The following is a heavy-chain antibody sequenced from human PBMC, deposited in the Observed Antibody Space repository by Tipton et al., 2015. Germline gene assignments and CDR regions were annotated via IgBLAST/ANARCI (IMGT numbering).Heavy chain of an antibody. CDR1: GGSISSGAYY. CDR2: IYFNGST. D-gene: IGHD4-17*01. V-gene: IGHV4-31*03. CDR3: ARLDYGDYGAFDI. Sequence: TLSLTCTVSGGSISSGAYYWTWIRQHPGKGLEWIGYIYFNGSTYNNPSRKSRVTISGDTSKNQFFLKLSSVTAADTAVYYCARLDYGDYGAFDIWGQGTVVTVSS. J-gene: IGHJ3*02.